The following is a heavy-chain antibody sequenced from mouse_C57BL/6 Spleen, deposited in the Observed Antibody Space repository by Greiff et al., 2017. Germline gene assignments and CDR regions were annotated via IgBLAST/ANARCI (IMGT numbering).Heavy chain of an antibody. J-gene: IGHJ1*03. CDR1: GYTFTDYY. Sequence: EVQLQQSGPELVKPGASVKISCKASGYTFTDYYMNWVKQSHGKSLEWIGDINPNNGGTSYNQKFKGKATFTVDKSSSTAYMELRSLTSEDSAVYYCARFYSNYYWYFDVWGTGTTVTVSS. D-gene: IGHD2-5*01. CDR2: INPNNGGT. V-gene: IGHV1-26*01. CDR3: ARFYSNYYWYFDV.